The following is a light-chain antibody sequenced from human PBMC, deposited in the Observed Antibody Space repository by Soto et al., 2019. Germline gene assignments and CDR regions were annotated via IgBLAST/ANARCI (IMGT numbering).Light chain of an antibody. CDR3: QKYRSVPV. Sequence: DIQMTQSPTSLSASVGDRVTITCRASQGIRNYVAWYQQKPGKAPKLLIYAASTLQSGVPSRFSGSGSGTHFSLTINSLQPEDVATFSCQKYRSVPVFGPGTKVEIK. CDR2: AAS. CDR1: QGIRNY. V-gene: IGKV1-27*01. J-gene: IGKJ3*01.